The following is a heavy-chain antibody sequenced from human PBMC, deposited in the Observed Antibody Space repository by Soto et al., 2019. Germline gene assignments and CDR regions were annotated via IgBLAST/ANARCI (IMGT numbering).Heavy chain of an antibody. CDR2: IYYSGST. D-gene: IGHD3-10*01. V-gene: IGHV4-39*01. CDR3: ARHLWFGELSDYMDV. CDR1: GGSISSSSYY. Sequence: SETLSLTCTVSGGSISSSSYYWGWIRQPPGKGLEWIGSIYYSGSTYYNPSLKSRVTISVDTSKNQFSLKLSSVTAADTAVYYCARHLWFGELSDYMDVWGKGTTVTVSS. J-gene: IGHJ6*03.